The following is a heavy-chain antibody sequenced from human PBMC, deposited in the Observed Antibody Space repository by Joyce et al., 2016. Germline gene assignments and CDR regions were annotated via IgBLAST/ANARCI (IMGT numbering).Heavy chain of an antibody. V-gene: IGHV1-2*06. CDR3: TREDDWYAFDL. CDR1: GYTFTDNY. D-gene: IGHD2-21*01. Sequence: KPGASVKVSCEASGYTFTDNYIHWVRQAPGQGLECMGRINPHSGRTDYAQKFQGRVTMTRDTSISTAYMELSRLTSDDTAVYFCTREDDWYAFDLWGQGTMVTVSA. CDR2: INPHSGRT. J-gene: IGHJ3*01.